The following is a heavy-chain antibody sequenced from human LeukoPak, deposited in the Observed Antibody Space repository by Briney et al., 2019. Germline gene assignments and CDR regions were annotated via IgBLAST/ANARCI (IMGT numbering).Heavy chain of an antibody. CDR1: GGTFSSYA. J-gene: IGHJ5*02. D-gene: IGHD6-19*01. CDR2: IIPIFGTA. CDR3: ARDIISSGRLNWFDP. Sequence: SVKVSCKASGGTFSSYAIGWVRQAPGQGLEWMGRIIPIFGTANYALKFQGRVTITTDESTSTAYMELSSLRSEDTAVYYCARDIISSGRLNWFDPWGQGTLVTVSS. V-gene: IGHV1-69*05.